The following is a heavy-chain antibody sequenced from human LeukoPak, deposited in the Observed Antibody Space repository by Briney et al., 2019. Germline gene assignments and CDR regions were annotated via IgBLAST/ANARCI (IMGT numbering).Heavy chain of an antibody. Sequence: SQTLSLTCTVSGGSISSGGYYWSWIRQHPGKGLEWIGYIYYSGSTYYNPSLKSRVTISVDTSKNQFSLKLSSVTAADTAVYYCARDETYYDFWSGYYTFNQSFYYYMDVWGKGTTVTVSS. D-gene: IGHD3-3*01. J-gene: IGHJ6*03. V-gene: IGHV4-31*03. CDR3: ARDETYYDFWSGYYTFNQSFYYYMDV. CDR2: IYYSGST. CDR1: GGSISSGGYY.